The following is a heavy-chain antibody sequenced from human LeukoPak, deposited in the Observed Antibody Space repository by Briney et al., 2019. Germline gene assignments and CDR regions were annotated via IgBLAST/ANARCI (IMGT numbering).Heavy chain of an antibody. Sequence: GGSLRLSCAVSGFTFSSYSMNWVRQAPGKGLEWVSYISSSGSTIYYADSVKGRFTISRDNAKNPLYLQMNSLRDEDTAVYYCGRYYVMDVWGQGTSVTVSS. CDR2: ISSSGSTI. CDR3: GRYYVMDV. CDR1: GFTFSSYS. V-gene: IGHV3-48*02. J-gene: IGHJ6*02.